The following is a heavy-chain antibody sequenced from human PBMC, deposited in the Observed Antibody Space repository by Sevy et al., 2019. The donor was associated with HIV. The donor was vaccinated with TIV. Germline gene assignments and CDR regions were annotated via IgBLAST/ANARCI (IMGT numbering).Heavy chain of an antibody. CDR3: ARLVLRFLEWKEGWFDP. CDR2: IIPIFGTA. D-gene: IGHD3-3*01. CDR1: GGTFSSYA. V-gene: IGHV1-69*13. Sequence: ASVKVSCKASGGTFSSYAISWVRQAPGQGLEWMRGIIPIFGTANYAQKFQGRVTITADESTSTAYMELSSLRSEDTAVYYCARLVLRFLEWKEGWFDPWGQGTLVTASS. J-gene: IGHJ5*02.